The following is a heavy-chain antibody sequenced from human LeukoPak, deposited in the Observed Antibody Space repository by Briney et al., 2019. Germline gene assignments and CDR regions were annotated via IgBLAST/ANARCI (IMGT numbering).Heavy chain of an antibody. D-gene: IGHD4-17*01. Sequence: PSETLSLTCTVSGGSISSSSYYWGWIRQPPGKGLEWIGSIYYSGSAYYNPSLKSRVTISVDTSKNQFSLKLSSVTAADTAVYYCARLQPTTVTYYYFDYWGQGTLVTVSS. CDR1: GGSISSSSYY. V-gene: IGHV4-39*01. CDR2: IYYSGSA. CDR3: ARLQPTTVTYYYFDY. J-gene: IGHJ4*02.